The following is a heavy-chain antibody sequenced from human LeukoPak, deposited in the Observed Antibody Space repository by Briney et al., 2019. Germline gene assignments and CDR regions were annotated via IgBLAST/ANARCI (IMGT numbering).Heavy chain of an antibody. CDR2: VYYSGST. Sequence: SETLSLTCTVSDGSISNYYWSWIRQPPGKGLEWIGYVYYSGSTNYNPSLKSRVTISVDTSKNQFSLRLSSVTAADTAVYYCARERRDGYKVYFDYWGQGTLVTVSS. CDR3: ARERRDGYKVYFDY. V-gene: IGHV4-59*01. J-gene: IGHJ4*02. CDR1: DGSISNYY. D-gene: IGHD5-24*01.